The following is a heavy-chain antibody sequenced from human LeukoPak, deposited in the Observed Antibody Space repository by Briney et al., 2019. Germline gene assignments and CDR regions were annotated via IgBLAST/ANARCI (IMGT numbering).Heavy chain of an antibody. J-gene: IGHJ3*02. V-gene: IGHV1-46*01. CDR2: INPSGANT. Sequence: ASVKVSRKASGYTFTSFYIHWVRQAPGQGLEWMGIINPSGANTIYAQKFQGRVTMTRDMSTSTVYMELSSLRSEDTAVYYCARVESWEHSGSSQDAFDIWGQGTVVTVSS. CDR3: ARVESWEHSGSSQDAFDI. CDR1: GYTFTSFY. D-gene: IGHD1-26*01.